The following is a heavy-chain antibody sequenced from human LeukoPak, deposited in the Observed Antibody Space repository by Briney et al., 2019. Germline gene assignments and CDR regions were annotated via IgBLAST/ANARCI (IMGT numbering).Heavy chain of an antibody. D-gene: IGHD3-9*01. CDR2: IYHSGST. CDR1: GGSITSGGYS. V-gene: IGHV4-30-2*01. CDR3: ARDSIHYDILTGYYSSNWFDP. J-gene: IGHJ5*02. Sequence: SETLSLTCAVSGGSITSGGYSWSWIRQPPGKGLEWIGYIYHSGSTYYNPSLKSRVTISVDRAKNQFSLKLSSVTAADTAVYYCARDSIHYDILTGYYSSNWFDPWRQGTLVTVSS.